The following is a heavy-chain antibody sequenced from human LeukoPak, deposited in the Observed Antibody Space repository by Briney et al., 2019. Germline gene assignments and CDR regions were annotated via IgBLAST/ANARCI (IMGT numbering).Heavy chain of an antibody. CDR3: AKERGAFSAYDY. CDR1: GFIFSNYG. J-gene: IGHJ4*02. V-gene: IGHV3-30*18. CDR2: ISPDGSGK. Sequence: GGSLRLSCAASGFIFSNYGMHWVRQGPGKGLEWVAVISPDGSGKFYADAVKGRFTISRDNSMNTLFLQMNSLRGEDTALYYCAKERGAFSAYDYWGQGTLVTVSS. D-gene: IGHD6-19*01.